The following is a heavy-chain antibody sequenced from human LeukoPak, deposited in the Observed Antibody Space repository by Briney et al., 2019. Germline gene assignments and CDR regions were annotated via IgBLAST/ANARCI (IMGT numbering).Heavy chain of an antibody. CDR3: ARDRLHYGEYEKTFDY. J-gene: IGHJ4*02. V-gene: IGHV3-48*01. CDR2: ISYSSSTI. Sequence: PGGSLRLSCAASGFTFSSYSMNWARQAPGKRLEWVSYISYSSSTIYYADSVKGRFTISRDNAKNSLYLQMDSLRAEDTAVYYCARDRLHYGEYEKTFDYWGQGTLVTVSS. D-gene: IGHD4-17*01. CDR1: GFTFSSYS.